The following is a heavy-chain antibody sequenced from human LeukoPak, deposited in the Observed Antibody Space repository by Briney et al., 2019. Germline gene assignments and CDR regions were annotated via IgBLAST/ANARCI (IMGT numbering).Heavy chain of an antibody. CDR2: INPNSGGT. Sequence: ASVEVSCKASGYTFTGYYMHWVRQAPGQGLEWMGWINPNSGGTNYAQKFQGRVTMTRDTSISTAYMELSRLRSDDTAVYYCARDIAVADTYYFDYWGQGTLVTVSS. CDR1: GYTFTGYY. V-gene: IGHV1-2*02. CDR3: ARDIAVADTYYFDY. D-gene: IGHD6-19*01. J-gene: IGHJ4*02.